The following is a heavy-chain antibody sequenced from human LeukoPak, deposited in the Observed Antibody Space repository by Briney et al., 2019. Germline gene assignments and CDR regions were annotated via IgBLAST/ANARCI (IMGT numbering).Heavy chain of an antibody. CDR1: GFTFSDYY. J-gene: IGHJ4*02. V-gene: IGHV3-11*04. Sequence: GGSLRLSCAAPGFTFSDYYMSWIRQAPGKGLEWVSYISSSGSTIYYADSVKGRFTISRDNAKNSLYLQMNSLRAEDTAVYYCARAQDIVATIAYWGQGTLVTVSS. D-gene: IGHD5-12*01. CDR2: ISSSGSTI. CDR3: ARAQDIVATIAY.